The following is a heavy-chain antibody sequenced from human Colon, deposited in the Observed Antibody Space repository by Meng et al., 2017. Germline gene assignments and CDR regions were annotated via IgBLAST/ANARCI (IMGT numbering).Heavy chain of an antibody. D-gene: IGHD2/OR15-2a*01. V-gene: IGHV4-31*01. CDR1: GGSISNGGYY. CDR2: IYYSGST. Sequence: QLQLQESGPGLVKPSQTLSLTCTVSGGSISNGGYYWSWIRQHPGKGLEWIGYIYYSGSTYYNPSFKSLVTISLDRSKNHFSLNLSSVTAADTAVYYCARSLSTSRAPFDLWGQGTMVTVSS. J-gene: IGHJ3*01. CDR3: ARSLSTSRAPFDL.